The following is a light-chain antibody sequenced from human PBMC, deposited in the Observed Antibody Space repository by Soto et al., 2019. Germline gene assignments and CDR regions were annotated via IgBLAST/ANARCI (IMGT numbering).Light chain of an antibody. J-gene: IGKJ5*01. CDR3: QQYNSWPPIT. V-gene: IGKV4-1*01. CDR2: WAS. CDR1: QSVXXRSNNKNY. Sequence: DIVMTQSPDSLAVSLGERPTINGKSRQSVXXRSNNKNYLAWYQHKPGQPPKLPISWASTRESGVPDRFSGSGSGTDFTLTISSLQAEDVAVYYCQQYNSWPPITFGQGTRLEI.